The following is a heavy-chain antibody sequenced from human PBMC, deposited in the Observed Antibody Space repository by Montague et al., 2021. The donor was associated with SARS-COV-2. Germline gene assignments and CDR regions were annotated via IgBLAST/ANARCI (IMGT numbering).Heavy chain of an antibody. CDR3: ARGSGGMGNAFDI. J-gene: IGHJ3*02. D-gene: IGHD2-15*01. CDR1: GGSISSYY. Sequence: SETLSLTCTVSGGSISSYYWSWIRQPPGRGLERIGYIYYSGSTNSNPSLKSRVTITVDTSKNQFSLKLSAVAAADTAGYYCARGSGGMGNAFDIWGQGTMVTVSS. V-gene: IGHV4-59*01. CDR2: IYYSGST.